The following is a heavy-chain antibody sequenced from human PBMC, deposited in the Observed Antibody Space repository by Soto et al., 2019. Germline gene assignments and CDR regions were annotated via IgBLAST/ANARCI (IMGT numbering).Heavy chain of an antibody. CDR1: GGSISSSNW. CDR3: ARNLKAAAGTRGVDY. D-gene: IGHD6-13*01. J-gene: IGHJ4*02. V-gene: IGHV4-4*02. CDR2: IYHSGST. Sequence: PSETLSLTCAVSGGSISSSNWWSWVRQPPGKGLEWIGEIYHSGSTNYNPSLKSRVTISVDKSKNQFSLKLSSVTAADTAVYYCARNLKAAAGTRGVDYWGQGTLVTVSS.